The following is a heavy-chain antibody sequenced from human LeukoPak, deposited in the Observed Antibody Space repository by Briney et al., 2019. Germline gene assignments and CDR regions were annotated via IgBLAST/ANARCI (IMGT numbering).Heavy chain of an antibody. J-gene: IGHJ1*01. CDR3: ARGSSDIRSLIAH. D-gene: IGHD2-15*01. V-gene: IGHV3-23*01. CDR2: ISASGGST. Sequence: PGGSLRLSCAVSGVTFNNYAMSWVRQAPGRGLEWVSVISASGGSTYYADSVKGRFTISRDNSNNRLYLEMNSLRAEDTAVYYCARGSSDIRSLIAHWGQGTLVTVSS. CDR1: GVTFNNYA.